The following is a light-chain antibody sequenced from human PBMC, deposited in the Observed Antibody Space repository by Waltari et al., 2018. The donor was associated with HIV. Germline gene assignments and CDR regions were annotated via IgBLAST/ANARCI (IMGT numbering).Light chain of an antibody. J-gene: IGLJ2*01. CDR1: RRDVGSPMS. CDR3: CSYAGTVTYLV. Sequence: QSPLTQPASVSGSPGPPVTITCHATRRDVGSPMSAPWYQRHPGKGPRLIIYNVNVRPSGISSRFSGSKSGNTASLTISGLQADDEAEYICCSYAGTVTYLVFGGGTKLTVL. CDR2: NVN. V-gene: IGLV2-23*02.